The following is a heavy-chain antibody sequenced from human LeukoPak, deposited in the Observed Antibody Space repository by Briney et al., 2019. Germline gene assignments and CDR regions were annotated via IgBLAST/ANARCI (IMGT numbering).Heavy chain of an antibody. CDR2: IIPILGIA. J-gene: IGHJ4*02. Sequence: SVKASCKASGGTFSSYAISWVRQAPGQGLEWMGRIIPILGIANYAQKFQGRVTITADKSTSTAYMELSSLRSEDTAVYYCASSSPAQLVLGYWGQGTLVTVSS. D-gene: IGHD6-13*01. CDR1: GGTFSSYA. CDR3: ASSSPAQLVLGY. V-gene: IGHV1-69*04.